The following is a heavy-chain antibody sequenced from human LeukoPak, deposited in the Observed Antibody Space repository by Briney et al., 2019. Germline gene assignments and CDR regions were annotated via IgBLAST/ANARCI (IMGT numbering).Heavy chain of an antibody. J-gene: IGHJ4*02. CDR2: ISSRSNYI. Sequence: GGSLRLSCAASGFTFSSYSMNWVRQAPGKGLEWVSSISSRSNYIFYADSMKGRFTVSRDNAKNLLYLQMNSLRAEDTAVYYCAREWFEDYWGQGTAVTVSS. CDR3: AREWFEDY. V-gene: IGHV3-21*01. CDR1: GFTFSSYS. D-gene: IGHD3-22*01.